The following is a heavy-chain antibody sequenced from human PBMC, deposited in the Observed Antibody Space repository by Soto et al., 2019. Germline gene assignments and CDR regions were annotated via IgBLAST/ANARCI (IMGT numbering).Heavy chain of an antibody. D-gene: IGHD6-13*01. CDR3: AHRPRAHGGSSWYGRSQNWFDP. J-gene: IGHJ5*02. CDR1: GFSLSTSGVG. V-gene: IGHV2-5*01. CDR2: IYWNDDK. Sequence: ESGPTLVNPTQTLTLTCTFSGFSLSTSGVGVGWIRQPPGKALEWLALIYWNDDKRYSPSLKSRLTITKDTSKNQVVLTMTNMDPVDTATYYCAHRPRAHGGSSWYGRSQNWFDPWGQGTLVTVSS.